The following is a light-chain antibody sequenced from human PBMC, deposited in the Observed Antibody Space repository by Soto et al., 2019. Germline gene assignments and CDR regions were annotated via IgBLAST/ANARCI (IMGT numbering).Light chain of an antibody. CDR3: QQYGSSGT. CDR2: GAS. Sequence: PGERATLSCWASETVATNLAWYQQKPGQAPRLLISGASTRAAGISDRFRGSGSGTEFTLTISSLRSEDSAIYYCQQYGSSGTFGQGTKVDIK. J-gene: IGKJ1*01. CDR1: ETVATN. V-gene: IGKV3-15*01.